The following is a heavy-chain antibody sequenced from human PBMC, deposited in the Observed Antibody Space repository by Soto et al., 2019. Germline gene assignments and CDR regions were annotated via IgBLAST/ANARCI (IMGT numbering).Heavy chain of an antibody. CDR1: GGSISSSSYY. J-gene: IGHJ4*02. D-gene: IGHD5-12*01. V-gene: IGHV4-39*01. CDR3: ARQWSGYGQGFDY. Sequence: SETLSLTCTVSGGSISSSSYYWGWIRQPPGKGLEWIGSIYYSGSTYYNPSLKSRVTISVDTSKNQFSLKPSSVTAADTAVYYCARQWSGYGQGFDYWGQGTLVTVSS. CDR2: IYYSGST.